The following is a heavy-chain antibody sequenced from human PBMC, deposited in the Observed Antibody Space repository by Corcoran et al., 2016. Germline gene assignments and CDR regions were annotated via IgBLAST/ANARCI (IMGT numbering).Heavy chain of an antibody. D-gene: IGHD2-2*01. CDR3: ARVGSVPAATPYFDY. J-gene: IGHJ4*02. V-gene: IGHV4-34*01. CDR2: INHSGST. CDR1: GGSFSGYY. Sequence: QVQLQQWGAGLLKPSETLSLTCAVYGGSFSGYYWSWIRQPPGKGLEWIGEINHSGSTNYNPSLKSRVTISVDTSKNQFSLKLSSVTAAATALYYCARVGSVPAATPYFDYWGQGTLVTVSS.